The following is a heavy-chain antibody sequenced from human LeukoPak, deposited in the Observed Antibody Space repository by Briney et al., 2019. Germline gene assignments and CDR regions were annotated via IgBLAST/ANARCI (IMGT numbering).Heavy chain of an antibody. CDR3: ARDGPRSGDTAMVKFDY. J-gene: IGHJ4*02. CDR2: ISAYNGNT. D-gene: IGHD5-18*01. V-gene: IGHV1-18*01. CDR1: GGTFSSHG. Sequence: GASVKVSCKASGGTFSSHGISWVRQAPGQGLEWMGWISAYNGNTNYAQKLQGRVTMTTDTSTSTAYMELRSLRSDDTAVYYCARDGPRSGDTAMVKFDYWGQGTLVTVSS.